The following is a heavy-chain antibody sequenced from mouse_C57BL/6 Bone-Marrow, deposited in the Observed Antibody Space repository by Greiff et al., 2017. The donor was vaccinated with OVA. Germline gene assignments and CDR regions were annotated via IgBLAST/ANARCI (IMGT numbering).Heavy chain of an antibody. CDR1: GYSFTGYY. J-gene: IGHJ2*01. Sequence: EVKVVESGPELVKPGASVKISCKASGYSFTGYYMHWVKQSHGNILDWIGYIYPYNGVSSYNQKFKGKATLTVDKSSSTAYMELRSLTSEDSAVYYCARVGDYDGAYYFDYWGQGTTLTVSS. CDR3: ARVGDYDGAYYFDY. V-gene: IGHV1-31*01. D-gene: IGHD2-4*01. CDR2: IYPYNGVS.